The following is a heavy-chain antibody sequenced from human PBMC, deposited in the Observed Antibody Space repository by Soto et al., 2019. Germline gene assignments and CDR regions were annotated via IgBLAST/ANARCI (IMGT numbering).Heavy chain of an antibody. J-gene: IGHJ4*02. Sequence: GESLKISCAASGFTFSSYGMHWVRQAPGKGLEWVAVISYDGSNKYYADSVKGRFTISRDNSKNTLYLQMNSLRAEDTAVYYCAKDRMVRGVIIGGYFDYWGQGTLVTVSS. CDR2: ISYDGSNK. CDR1: GFTFSSYG. CDR3: AKDRMVRGVIIGGYFDY. D-gene: IGHD3-10*01. V-gene: IGHV3-30*18.